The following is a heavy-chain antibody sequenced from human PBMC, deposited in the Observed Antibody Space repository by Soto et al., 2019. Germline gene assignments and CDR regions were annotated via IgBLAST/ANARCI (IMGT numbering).Heavy chain of an antibody. Sequence: GGSLRLSCAASGFTFSSYGMHWVRQAPGKGLEWVAVIWYDGSNKYYADSVKGRFTISRDNSKNTLYLQMNSLRAEDTAVYYCARDRRDIVVVPAAPNDAFDIWGQGTMVTVSS. CDR3: ARDRRDIVVVPAAPNDAFDI. CDR2: IWYDGSNK. D-gene: IGHD2-2*01. CDR1: GFTFSSYG. J-gene: IGHJ3*02. V-gene: IGHV3-33*01.